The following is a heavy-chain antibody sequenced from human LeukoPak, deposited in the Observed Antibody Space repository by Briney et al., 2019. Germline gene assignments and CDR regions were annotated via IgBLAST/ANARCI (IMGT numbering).Heavy chain of an antibody. CDR1: GFTFTSSA. V-gene: IGHV1-58*01. D-gene: IGHD6-13*01. J-gene: IGHJ6*03. CDR3: AASDSSSWPYYYYYYMDI. CDR2: IVVGSGNT. Sequence: SAKVSCKASGFTFTSSAVQWVRQARGQRLEWIGWIVVGSGNTNYAQKFQERVTITRDMSTSTAYMELSSLRSEDTAVYYCAASDSSSWPYYYYYYMDIWGKGTTVTVSS.